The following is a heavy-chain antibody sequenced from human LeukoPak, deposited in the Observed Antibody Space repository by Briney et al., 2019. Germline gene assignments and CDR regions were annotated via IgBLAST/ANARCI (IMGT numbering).Heavy chain of an antibody. J-gene: IGHJ4*02. CDR2: LSSSSTYV. D-gene: IGHD2-15*01. V-gene: IGHV3-21*01. CDR3: ARVRCSGGGCFYNFDY. CDR1: GFTFSDYA. Sequence: GGSLRLSCAASGFTFSDYAMSWVRQAPGKGLEWVSSLSSSSTYVYYADSVKGRFTISRDNAKNSLYLQMNSLRAEDTAVYYCARVRCSGGGCFYNFDYWGQGSLVTVSS.